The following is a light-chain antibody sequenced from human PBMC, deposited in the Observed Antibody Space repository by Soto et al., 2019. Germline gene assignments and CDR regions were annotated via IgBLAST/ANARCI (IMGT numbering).Light chain of an antibody. CDR2: KAS. V-gene: IGKV1-5*03. CDR3: PQYNTYPLT. Sequence: DIQMTQSPTTLSASVGDRVTITCRASPSLNIWLAWYQQKPGKAPKLLIHKASSLGSGVPSRFSGSGSGTEFTLTISILQPDDFATYYCPQYNTYPLTFGGGTKVEIK. CDR1: PSLNIW. J-gene: IGKJ4*01.